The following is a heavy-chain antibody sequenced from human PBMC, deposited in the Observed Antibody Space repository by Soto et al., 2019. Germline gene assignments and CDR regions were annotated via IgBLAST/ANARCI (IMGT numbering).Heavy chain of an antibody. CDR1: GGTFSSYT. D-gene: IGHD3-10*01. J-gene: IGHJ3*02. CDR2: IIPILGIA. Sequence: QVQLVQSGAEVKKPGSSVKVSCKASGGTFSSYTISWVRQAPGQGLEWMGRIIPILGIANYAQKFQGRVTITADKSTSTAYMELSSLRSEDTAVYYCARGASFGDLTRAAFDIWGQGTMVTVSS. V-gene: IGHV1-69*02. CDR3: ARGASFGDLTRAAFDI.